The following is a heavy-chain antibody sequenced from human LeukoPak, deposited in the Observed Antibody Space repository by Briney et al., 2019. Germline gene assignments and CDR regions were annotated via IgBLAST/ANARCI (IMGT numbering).Heavy chain of an antibody. CDR3: ARDVAGTIDY. CDR2: INAGNGNT. J-gene: IGHJ4*02. Sequence: GASVKVSCKASGYTFSNYAIHWVRQAPGQRLEWMGWINAGNGNTKNSQKFQGRVTITRDTSASTVYMELSSLRSEDTAVYYCARDVAGTIDYWGQGTLVTVSS. D-gene: IGHD6-19*01. CDR1: GYTFSNYA. V-gene: IGHV1-3*01.